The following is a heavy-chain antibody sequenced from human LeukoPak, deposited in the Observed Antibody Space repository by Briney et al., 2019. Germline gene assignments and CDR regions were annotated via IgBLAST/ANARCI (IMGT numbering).Heavy chain of an antibody. D-gene: IGHD1-26*01. CDR1: GGSISSGSYY. CDR2: IYTSGST. CDR3: ARVLSGSYYGVDY. V-gene: IGHV4-61*02. Sequence: SETLSLTCTVSGGSISSGSYYWSWIRQPAGKGLEWIGRIYTSGSTNYNPSLKSRVTMSVDTSKNQFSLKLSSVTAADTAVYYCARVLSGSYYGVDYWGQGTLVTVSS. J-gene: IGHJ4*02.